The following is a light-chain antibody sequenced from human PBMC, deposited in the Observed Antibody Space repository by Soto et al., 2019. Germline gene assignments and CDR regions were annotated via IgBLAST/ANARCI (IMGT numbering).Light chain of an antibody. CDR2: GAS. Sequence: DIQMTQSPSFVSASVGDRVTITCRASQGISRWLSWYQQSTGKAPELLIYGASSLQSGVPSRFSGSGSGTDFTLTISSLQPEDFATYYCQQANSFPLTFGQGTRLEIK. J-gene: IGKJ5*01. V-gene: IGKV1-12*01. CDR1: QGISRW. CDR3: QQANSFPLT.